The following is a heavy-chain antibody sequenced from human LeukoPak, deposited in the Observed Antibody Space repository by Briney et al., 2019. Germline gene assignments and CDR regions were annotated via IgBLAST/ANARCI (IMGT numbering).Heavy chain of an antibody. V-gene: IGHV5-51*01. CDR1: GYSFTSYW. J-gene: IGHJ3*02. D-gene: IGHD6-19*01. Sequence: GESLKISCKGSGYSFTSYWIGWVRQMPGKGLEWMGIIYPGDSDTRYSPSFQGQVTISAGKSISTAYLQWSSLKASDTAMYYCARRSSGWYEHADAFDIWGQGTMVTVSS. CDR2: IYPGDSDT. CDR3: ARRSSGWYEHADAFDI.